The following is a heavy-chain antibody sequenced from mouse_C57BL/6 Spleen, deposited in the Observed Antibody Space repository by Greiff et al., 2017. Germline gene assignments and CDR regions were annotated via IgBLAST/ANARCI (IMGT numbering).Heavy chain of an antibody. CDR3: TRGDLGDY. J-gene: IGHJ2*01. CDR1: GYTFTDYE. CDR2: IDPETGGT. V-gene: IGHV1-15*01. D-gene: IGHD2-10*02. Sequence: VKLQESGAELVRPGASVTLSCKASGYTFTDYEMHWVKQTPVHGLEWIGAIDPETGGTAYNQKFKGKAILTADKSSSTAYMELRSLTSEDSAVYYCTRGDLGDYWGQGTTLTVSS.